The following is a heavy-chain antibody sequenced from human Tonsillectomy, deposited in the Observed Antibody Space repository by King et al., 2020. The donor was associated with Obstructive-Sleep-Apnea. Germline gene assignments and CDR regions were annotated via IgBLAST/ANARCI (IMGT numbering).Heavy chain of an antibody. CDR3: AKGEWSSRSIDY. D-gene: IGHD6-13*01. J-gene: IGHJ4*02. CDR2: ISWNERDK. Sequence: VQLVESGGGVVQPGTSLRLSCAASGFSFITRDIHWVRQAPGKGLEWVALISWNERDKYYADSVKGRFTISRDNSKNTLYLEMNGLRAEDTAAYYCAKGEWSSRSIDYWGQGTLVTVSS. V-gene: IGHV3-30*18. CDR1: GFSFITRD.